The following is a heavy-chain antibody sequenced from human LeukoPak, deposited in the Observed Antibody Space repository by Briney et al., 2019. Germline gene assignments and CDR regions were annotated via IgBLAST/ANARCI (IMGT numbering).Heavy chain of an antibody. V-gene: IGHV4-59*08. Sequence: PSETLSLTCTVSGGSISSYYWSWIRQPPGKGLEWIGYIYYSGSTNYNPSLKSRVTISVDTSKNQFSLKLSSVTAADTAVYYCATSLNGELDYWGQGTLVTVSS. CDR3: ATSLNGELDY. CDR1: GGSISSYY. J-gene: IGHJ4*02. CDR2: IYYSGST.